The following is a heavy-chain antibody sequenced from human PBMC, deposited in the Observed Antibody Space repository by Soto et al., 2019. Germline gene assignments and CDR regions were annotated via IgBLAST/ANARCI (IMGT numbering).Heavy chain of an antibody. V-gene: IGHV4-39*01. Sequence: QLQLQESGPGLVKPSETLSLTCTVSGGSISSSSYYWGWIRQPPGKGLEWIGSIYYSGSAYYNPSLKSRVTISVDTSKSQFSLKLSSVTASDTAVYFCARHFLRPYYCYYMDVWGKGTTVTVSS. CDR3: ARHFLRPYYCYYMDV. CDR2: IYYSGSA. D-gene: IGHD3-3*01. J-gene: IGHJ6*03. CDR1: GGSISSSSYY.